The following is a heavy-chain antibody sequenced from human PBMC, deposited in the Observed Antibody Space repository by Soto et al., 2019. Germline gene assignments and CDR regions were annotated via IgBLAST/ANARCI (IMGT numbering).Heavy chain of an antibody. CDR3: ARGLSAATVVTCYFDY. CDR2: IYSSGNT. J-gene: IGHJ4*02. D-gene: IGHD4-17*01. CDR1: GGSISSSDYY. Sequence: QVHLQESGPGLVTPSQTLSLTCPVSGGSISSSDYYWSWIRQPPGKGLEWIGYIYSSGNTYYNPSVKSRLTISVDTSKNQFSLKLNSVTAADTALYYCARGLSAATVVTCYFDYWGQGTLVTVSS. V-gene: IGHV4-31*03.